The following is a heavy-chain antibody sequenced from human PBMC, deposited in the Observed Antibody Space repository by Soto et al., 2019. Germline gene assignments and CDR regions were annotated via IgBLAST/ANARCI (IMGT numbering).Heavy chain of an antibody. CDR3: ARESEDLTSNFDY. J-gene: IGHJ4*02. CDR2: ISSTTNYI. CDR1: GFTFTRYS. Sequence: PGGSLILSCAASGFTFTRYSMNWVRQAPGKGLEWVSSISSTTNYIYYGDSMKGRFTISRDNGKNSLYLEMHSLRAEDTAVYYCARESEDLTSNFDYWGQGTLVTVSS. V-gene: IGHV3-21*06.